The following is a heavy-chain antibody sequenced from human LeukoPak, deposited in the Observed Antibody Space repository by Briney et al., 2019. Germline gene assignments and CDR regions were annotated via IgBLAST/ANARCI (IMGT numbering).Heavy chain of an antibody. V-gene: IGHV1-69*13. D-gene: IGHD6-19*01. CDR3: ARENGYSSGWYDLAFDY. CDR2: IIPIFGTA. Sequence: SVKVSCKASGGTFSSYAISWVRQAPGQGLEWMGGIIPIFGTANYAQKFQGRVAITADESTSTAYMELSSLRSEDTAVYYCARENGYSSGWYDLAFDYWGQGTLVTVSS. CDR1: GGTFSSYA. J-gene: IGHJ4*02.